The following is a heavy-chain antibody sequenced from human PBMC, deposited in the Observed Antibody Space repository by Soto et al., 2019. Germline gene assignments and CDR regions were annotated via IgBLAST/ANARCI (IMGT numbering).Heavy chain of an antibody. D-gene: IGHD6-13*01. J-gene: IGHJ4*02. CDR2: ISSSSSYI. CDR3: AREEGAAALLYYFDY. V-gene: IGHV3-21*01. CDR1: GFTFSSYS. Sequence: PGGSLRLSCAASGFTFSSYSMNWVRQAPGKGLEWVSSISSSSSYIYYADSVRGRFTISRDNAKNSLYLQMNSLRAEDTAVYYCAREEGAAALLYYFDYWGQGTLVTVSS.